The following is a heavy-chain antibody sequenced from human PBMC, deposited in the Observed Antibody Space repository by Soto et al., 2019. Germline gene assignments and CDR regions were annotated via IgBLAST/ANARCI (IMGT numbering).Heavy chain of an antibody. J-gene: IGHJ4*02. D-gene: IGHD6-19*01. CDR1: GYTFTSYA. CDR3: ARELGGWTDY. Sequence: QVQLVQSGAEVKKPGASVKVSCKASGYTFTSYAMQWVRQAPGQRLEWMGWINAGNGNIKYSQKFQGRVTITRDTSASTAYMELSRLRSEDTTVYYCARELGGWTDYWGQGALVTFSS. CDR2: INAGNGNI. V-gene: IGHV1-3*01.